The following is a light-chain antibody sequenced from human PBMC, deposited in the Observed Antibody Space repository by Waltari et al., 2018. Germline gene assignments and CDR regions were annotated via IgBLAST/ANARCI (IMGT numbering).Light chain of an antibody. V-gene: IGLV1-40*01. CDR3: QSYDNTLNIVL. J-gene: IGLJ2*01. CDR2: ENN. Sequence: QSVLTQPPSVSGAPGQRVIISCTGSSSNVDKSFVQWYQQLPGTAPKLVIYENNKRPSGVSDRFSGSQSGSSASLTITGLQSEDEADYYCQSYDNTLNIVLFGGGTRLTVL. CDR1: SSNVDKSF.